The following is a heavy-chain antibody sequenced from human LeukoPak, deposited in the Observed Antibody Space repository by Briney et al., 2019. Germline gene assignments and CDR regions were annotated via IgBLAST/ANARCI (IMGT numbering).Heavy chain of an antibody. V-gene: IGHV3-7*01. CDR1: GFTFSSHW. D-gene: IGHD6-13*01. CDR2: IKQDGSEK. J-gene: IGHJ4*02. Sequence: GGSLRLSCAASGFTFSSHWMSWVRQAPGKGLEWVANIKQDGSEKYYVGSVKGRFTISRDNAKNSLYLQMNSLRAEDTAVYYCARDQSNMYSSSWQFDYWGQGTLVTVSS. CDR3: ARDQSNMYSSSWQFDY.